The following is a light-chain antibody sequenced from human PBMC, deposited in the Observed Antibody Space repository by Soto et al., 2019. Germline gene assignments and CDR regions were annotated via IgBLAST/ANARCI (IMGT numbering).Light chain of an antibody. CDR1: ESVSNN. CDR3: QQYNRWPWT. Sequence: EVVMTQSPATLSVSPGERVTLSCRASESVSNNLACYQQKPGQAPRLLIHAASSRATGIPARLSGTGAGTEFTLTISSLQSEDFAVYYCQQYNRWPWTFGQGTKVDI. V-gene: IGKV3-15*01. CDR2: AAS. J-gene: IGKJ1*01.